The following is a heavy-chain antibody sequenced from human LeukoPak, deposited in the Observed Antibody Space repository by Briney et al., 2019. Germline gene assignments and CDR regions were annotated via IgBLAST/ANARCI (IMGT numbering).Heavy chain of an antibody. V-gene: IGHV3-23*01. D-gene: IGHD2-2*01. CDR2: ISGSGGST. Sequence: GGSLRLSCAASGFTFSSYAMSWVRQAPGKGLGWVSAISGSGGSTYYADSVKGRFTISRDNSKNTLYLQMNSLRAEDTAVYYCAKDGGSVVPADTFDYWGQGTLVTVSS. CDR3: AKDGGSVVPADTFDY. CDR1: GFTFSSYA. J-gene: IGHJ4*02.